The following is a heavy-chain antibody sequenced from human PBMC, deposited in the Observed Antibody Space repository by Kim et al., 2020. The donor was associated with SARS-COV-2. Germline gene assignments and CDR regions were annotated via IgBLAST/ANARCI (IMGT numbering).Heavy chain of an antibody. CDR1: GFTFSSYW. D-gene: IGHD5-18*01. CDR3: ARAINSYGLFDY. V-gene: IGHV3-7*01. CDR2: IKQDGSEK. Sequence: GGSLRLSCGASGFTFSSYWMSWVRQAPGKGLEWVANIKQDGSEKYYVDSVKGRFTISRDNAKNSLYLQMNSLRAEDTAVYYCARAINSYGLFDYWGQGTLVTVSS. J-gene: IGHJ4*02.